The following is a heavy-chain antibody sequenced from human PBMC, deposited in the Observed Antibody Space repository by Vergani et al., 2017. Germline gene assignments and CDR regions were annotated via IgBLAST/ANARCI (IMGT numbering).Heavy chain of an antibody. J-gene: IGHJ5*02. CDR3: ARTIVVVPAAIGNWFDP. D-gene: IGHD2-2*02. CDR1: GGTFSSYT. Sequence: QVQLVQSGAEVKKPGSSVKVSCKASGGTFSSYTISWVRQAPGQGLEWMGRIIPILGIANYAQKFQGRVTITADKSTSTAYMELSSLRSEDTAVYYCARTIVVVPAAIGNWFDPWGQGTLVTVSS. CDR2: IIPILGIA. V-gene: IGHV1-69*02.